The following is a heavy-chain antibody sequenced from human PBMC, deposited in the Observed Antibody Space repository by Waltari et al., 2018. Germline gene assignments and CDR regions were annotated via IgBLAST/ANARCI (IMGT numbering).Heavy chain of an antibody. V-gene: IGHV1-69*10. D-gene: IGHD2-8*02. CDR3: AREGSQYFESTGWLSY. CDR1: GGTFSSYA. CDR2: IIPTLGIA. J-gene: IGHJ4*02. Sequence: QVQLVQSGAEVRKPGSSVKVSCEASGGTFSSYAISWVRQAPGQGLEWMGGIIPTLGIANYAQSFQGRVRISAGSSTSTAYMELSGLTSEDTAVYYCAREGSQYFESTGWLSYWGQGTLVTVSS.